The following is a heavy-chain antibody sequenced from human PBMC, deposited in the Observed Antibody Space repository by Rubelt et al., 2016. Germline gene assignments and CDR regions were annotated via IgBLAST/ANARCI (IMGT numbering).Heavy chain of an antibody. CDR2: IYYSGST. CDR3: AREGHYFDWLLSGSYPP. Sequence: ESGPGLVKPSETLSLTCTVSGGSISSSSYYWGWIRQPPGKGLEWIGSIYYSGSTYYNPSLKSRVTISVDTSKNQFSLKLSSVTAADTAVYYCAREGHYFDWLLSGSYPPRGQGTLVTVAS. J-gene: IGHJ5*02. D-gene: IGHD3-9*01. CDR1: GGSISSSSYY. V-gene: IGHV4-39*07.